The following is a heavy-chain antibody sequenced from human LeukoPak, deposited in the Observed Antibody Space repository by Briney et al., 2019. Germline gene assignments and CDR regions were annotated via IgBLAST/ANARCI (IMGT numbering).Heavy chain of an antibody. V-gene: IGHV1-2*02. D-gene: IGHD1/OR15-1a*01. CDR3: ASGTTNNLFEN. CDR2: ISPKSGGT. J-gene: IGHJ4*02. Sequence: GASVKVSCKASGYTFTGDYLHWVRQAPGQGLEWMGWISPKSGGTNFAQKFQARVTMTRDTSISTAYMELSWLRSDDTAVYFCASGTTNNLFENWGQGTLVTVSS. CDR1: GYTFTGDY.